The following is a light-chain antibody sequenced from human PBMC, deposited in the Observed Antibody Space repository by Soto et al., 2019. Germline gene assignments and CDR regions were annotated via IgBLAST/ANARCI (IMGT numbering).Light chain of an antibody. CDR1: QSVSSSY. Sequence: EIVLTQFPGMLSLSPGERAALSCRASQSVSSSYLAWYQQKPGQPPRLLIYGASSRATGIPDRFSGGGSVTDFTLTISRLEPEDFAVYYCQLYDNSLYTFGQGTKLDIK. J-gene: IGKJ2*01. CDR2: GAS. CDR3: QLYDNSLYT. V-gene: IGKV3-20*01.